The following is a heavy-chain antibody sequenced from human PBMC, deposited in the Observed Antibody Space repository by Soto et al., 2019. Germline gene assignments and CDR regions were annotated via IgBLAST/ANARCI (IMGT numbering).Heavy chain of an antibody. Sequence: QVQLVQSGAEVKNPGASVKVSCKASGYSFTRYGIGWARQAPGQGLEWMGWINAYNGNTNYAQNLQGRLTLTTDTSTTTAYMELRILTSNDTAIYYCAMVDVYVAPSPQDVWGQGTTVTVSS. V-gene: IGHV1-18*01. J-gene: IGHJ6*02. D-gene: IGHD3-16*01. CDR3: AMVDVYVAPSPQDV. CDR1: GYSFTRYG. CDR2: INAYNGNT.